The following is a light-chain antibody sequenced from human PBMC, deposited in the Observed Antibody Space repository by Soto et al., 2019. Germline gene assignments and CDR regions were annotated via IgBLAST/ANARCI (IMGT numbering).Light chain of an antibody. Sequence: EIVLTQSPATLSLSPGEISTLSCRASQSVSSYLAWYQQKPGQAPRLLIYDASKRATGIPARFSGSGSGTDFTLKISSLEPEDFVVYYCQQRSNWPTTFGQGTRLE. CDR3: QQRSNWPTT. CDR1: QSVSSY. J-gene: IGKJ5*01. V-gene: IGKV3-11*01. CDR2: DAS.